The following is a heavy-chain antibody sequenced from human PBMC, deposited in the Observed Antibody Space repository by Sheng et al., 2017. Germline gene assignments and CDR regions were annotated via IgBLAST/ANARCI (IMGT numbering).Heavy chain of an antibody. CDR2: MHTSGGT. CDR3: ARARYSSSWDFDY. V-gene: IGHV4-61*02. Sequence: QVQLQESGPGLVKPSQTLSLTCTVSGGSISSGSYYWSWIRQPAGKGLEWIGRMHTSGGTNYSPSLKSRVTISVDTSKNQFSLELNSVTAADTALYYCARARYSSSWDFDYWGQGTLVTVSS. CDR1: GGSISSGSYY. D-gene: IGHD6-13*01. J-gene: IGHJ4*02.